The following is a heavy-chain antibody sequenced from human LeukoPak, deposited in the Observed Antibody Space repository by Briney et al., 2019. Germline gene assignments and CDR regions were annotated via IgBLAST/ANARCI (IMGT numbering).Heavy chain of an antibody. CDR3: ARDPSNSGYDYLYYFDY. J-gene: IGHJ4*02. V-gene: IGHV1-2*02. CDR2: INPDNGGT. Sequence: ASVKVSCKASGYTFTGYYMHWVRQAPGQGLEWMGWINPDNGGTNYAQKFQGRVTMTRDMSVSTAYMELSRLRSDDTAVYYCARDPSNSGYDYLYYFDYWGQGTLVTVSS. CDR1: GYTFTGYY. D-gene: IGHD5-12*01.